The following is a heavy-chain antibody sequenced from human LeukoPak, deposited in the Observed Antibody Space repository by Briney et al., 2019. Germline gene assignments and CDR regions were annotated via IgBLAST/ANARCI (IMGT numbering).Heavy chain of an antibody. CDR3: ARGGYSYGYLFDY. V-gene: IGHV1-8*03. CDR2: MNPNSGNT. CDR1: GYTFTSYD. Sequence: ASVKVSCKASGYTFTSYDINWVRQTTGQGLEWMGWMNPNSGNTGYAQKFQGRVTITRNTSISTAYMELSSLRSEDTAVYYCARGGYSYGYLFDYWGQGTLVTVSS. J-gene: IGHJ4*02. D-gene: IGHD5-18*01.